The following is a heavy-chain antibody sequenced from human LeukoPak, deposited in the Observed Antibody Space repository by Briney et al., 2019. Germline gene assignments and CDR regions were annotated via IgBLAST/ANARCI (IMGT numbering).Heavy chain of an antibody. CDR1: GGSFSGYY. CDR3: AREAKGYCSGGSCYRSYYYYYMDV. CDR2: INHSGST. J-gene: IGHJ6*03. V-gene: IGHV4-34*01. D-gene: IGHD2-15*01. Sequence: SETLSLTCAVYGGSFSGYYWSWIRQPPGKGLEWIGEINHSGSTNYNPSLKSRVTISVDTSKNQFSLKLSSVTAADTAVYYCAREAKGYCSGGSCYRSYYYYYMDVWGKGTTVTISS.